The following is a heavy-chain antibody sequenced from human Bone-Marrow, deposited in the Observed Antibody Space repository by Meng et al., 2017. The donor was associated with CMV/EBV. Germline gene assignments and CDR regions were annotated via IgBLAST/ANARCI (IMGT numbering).Heavy chain of an antibody. CDR3: ARDGIPSRDDAFDI. CDR1: GFTFSSYS. D-gene: IGHD1-14*01. CDR2: ISSSSSYI. J-gene: IGHJ3*02. Sequence: GESLKISCAASGFTFSSYSMNWVRQAPGKGLEWVSYISSSSSYIYYADSVKGRFTISRDNAKNSLYLQMNSLRAEDTAVYYCARDGIPSRDDAFDIWGQGTMVTVSS. V-gene: IGHV3-21*05.